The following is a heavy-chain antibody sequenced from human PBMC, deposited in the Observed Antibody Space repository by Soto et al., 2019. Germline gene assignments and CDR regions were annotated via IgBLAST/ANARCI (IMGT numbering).Heavy chain of an antibody. J-gene: IGHJ4*02. CDR2: IYYSGST. V-gene: IGHV4-31*03. CDR3: ARVARYSSGDEDY. CDR1: GGSISSGGYY. Sequence: ASETLSLTCTVSGGSISSGGYYWSWIRQHPGKGLEWIGYIYYSGSTYYNPSLKSRVTISVDTSKNQFSLKLSSVTAADTAVYYCARVARYSSGDEDYWGQGTLVTVSS. D-gene: IGHD6-19*01.